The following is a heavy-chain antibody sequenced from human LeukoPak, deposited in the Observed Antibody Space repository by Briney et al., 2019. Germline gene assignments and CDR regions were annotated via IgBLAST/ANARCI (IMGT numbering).Heavy chain of an antibody. D-gene: IGHD6-13*01. Sequence: SDTLSLTCTVSGGSISSYYWSWIRQPPGKGLEWIGYIYTSGSTNYNPSLKSRVTISVDTSKNQFSLKLSSVPAADTAVYYCAREQQLASYFDYWGQGTLVTVSS. CDR3: AREQQLASYFDY. J-gene: IGHJ4*02. V-gene: IGHV4-4*09. CDR1: GGSISSYY. CDR2: IYTSGST.